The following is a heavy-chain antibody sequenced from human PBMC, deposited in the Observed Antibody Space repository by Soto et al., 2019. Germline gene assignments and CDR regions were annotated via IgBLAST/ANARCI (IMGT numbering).Heavy chain of an antibody. CDR2: INAGNGNT. CDR1: GYTFTSYA. J-gene: IGHJ5*02. V-gene: IGHV1-3*01. D-gene: IGHD2-2*01. Sequence: QVQLVQSGAEVKKPGASVKVSCKASGYTFTSYAMHWVRQAPGQRLEWMGGINAGNGNTKYSQKFQGRVTTTRDTSASTAYMELSSLRSEDTAVYYCARGYQLLWNKDWFDPWGQGTLVTVSS. CDR3: ARGYQLLWNKDWFDP.